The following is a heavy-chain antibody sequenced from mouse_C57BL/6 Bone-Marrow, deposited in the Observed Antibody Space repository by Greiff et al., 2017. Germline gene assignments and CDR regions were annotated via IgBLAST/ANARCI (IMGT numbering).Heavy chain of an antibody. Sequence: EVKLVESGGGLVQPGGSLKLSCAASGFTFSDYGMAWVRQAPRKGPEWVAFISNLAYSIYYADTVTGRFTISRENAKNTLNLEMSSLRSEDTAMYYCARAPGGAMDYWGQGTSVTVSS. D-gene: IGHD3-1*01. CDR1: GFTFSDYG. CDR3: ARAPGGAMDY. J-gene: IGHJ4*01. V-gene: IGHV5-15*01. CDR2: ISNLAYSI.